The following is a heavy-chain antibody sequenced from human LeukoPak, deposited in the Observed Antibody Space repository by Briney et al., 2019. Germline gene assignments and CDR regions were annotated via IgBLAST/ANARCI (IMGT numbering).Heavy chain of an antibody. CDR2: IRNDRIT. V-gene: IGHV3-15*01. Sequence: PGGSLRLSCVLSGLTFSDAWMSWVRQAPGKGLEWVGRIRNDRITDYAAPVQGRFSMSRDNSKNTFYLEMNRVRTEDTGMYFCTWIATFFIVDYWGQGTLVTVSS. D-gene: IGHD5-24*01. CDR1: GLTFSDAW. J-gene: IGHJ4*02. CDR3: TWIATFFIVDY.